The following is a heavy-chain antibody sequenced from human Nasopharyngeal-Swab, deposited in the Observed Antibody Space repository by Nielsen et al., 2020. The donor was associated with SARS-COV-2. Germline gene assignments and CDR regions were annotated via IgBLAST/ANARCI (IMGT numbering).Heavy chain of an antibody. CDR2: IIPMFGST. D-gene: IGHD6-6*01. CDR3: ARDPNFGSSPSNWFDP. V-gene: IGHV1-69*15. CDR1: GGTFSSYG. J-gene: IGHJ5*02. Sequence: VKVSCKASGGTFSSYGINWVRQAPGQGLEWMGRIIPMFGSTTYAQKFQDRVTFTADASTTTAYMELTSLRSEDTAVYYCARDPNFGSSPSNWFDPWGQGSLVTVSS.